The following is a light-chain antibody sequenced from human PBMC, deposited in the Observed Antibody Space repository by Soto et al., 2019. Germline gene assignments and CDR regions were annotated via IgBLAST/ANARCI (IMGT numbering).Light chain of an antibody. J-gene: IGKJ5*01. CDR3: QQFNSYPIT. CDR2: DAS. CDR1: QGISSA. V-gene: IGKV1-13*02. Sequence: AIQLTQSPSSLSASVGDRVTITCRASQGISSALAWYQQKPGKAPKLLIYDASSLESGVPSRFSGSGSGTDFTLTISSLQPDDFATYHCQQFNSYPITFGPGTRLEIK.